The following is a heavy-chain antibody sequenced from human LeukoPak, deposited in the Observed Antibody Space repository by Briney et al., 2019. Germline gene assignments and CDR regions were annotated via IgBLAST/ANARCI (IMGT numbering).Heavy chain of an antibody. Sequence: SETLSLTCAVSGYSISSGYYWGWIRQPPGKGLEWIGTIYHSGSTYYNLSLKSRVTISVDTSKSQFSLKLSSVTAADTAVYYCARGGGYNGPDYWGQGTLVTVSS. D-gene: IGHD3-16*01. V-gene: IGHV4-38-2*01. J-gene: IGHJ4*02. CDR3: ARGGGYNGPDY. CDR1: GYSISSGYY. CDR2: IYHSGST.